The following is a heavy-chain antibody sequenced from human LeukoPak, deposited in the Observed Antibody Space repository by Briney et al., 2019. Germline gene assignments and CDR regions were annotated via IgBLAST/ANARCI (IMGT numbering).Heavy chain of an antibody. V-gene: IGHV3-66*01. CDR2: IYGGGST. CDR1: GFTVSSTY. D-gene: IGHD5-24*01. CDR3: ARGSGDYNFYFDY. J-gene: IGHJ4*02. Sequence: GGSLRLSCAASGFTVSSTYMIWVRQAPGKGLEWVSVIYGGGSTYYADSVKGRFTISRDQSKNTLYFQMNSLRAEDTAVYYCARGSGDYNFYFDYWGQGTLVTVSS.